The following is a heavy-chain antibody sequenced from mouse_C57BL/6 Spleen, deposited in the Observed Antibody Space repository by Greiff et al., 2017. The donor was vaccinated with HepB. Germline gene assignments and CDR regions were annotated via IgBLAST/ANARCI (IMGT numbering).Heavy chain of an antibody. CDR1: GFTFSDFY. J-gene: IGHJ1*03. CDR3: ARDAYYGTNWYFDV. V-gene: IGHV7-1*01. Sequence: EVKLMESGGGLVQSGRSLRLSCATSGFTFSDFYMEWVRQAPGKGLEWIAASRNKANDYTTEYSASVKGRFIVSRDTSQSILYLQMNALRAEDTAIYYCARDAYYGTNWYFDVWGTGTTVTVSS. D-gene: IGHD1-1*01. CDR2: SRNKANDYTT.